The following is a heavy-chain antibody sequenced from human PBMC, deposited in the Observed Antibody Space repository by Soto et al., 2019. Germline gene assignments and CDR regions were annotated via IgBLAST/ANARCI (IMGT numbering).Heavy chain of an antibody. J-gene: IGHJ4*02. CDR3: AKHRGDGNYVFDY. CDR1: GDSVSSGSYY. CDR2: VNYGGST. V-gene: IGHV4-61*01. D-gene: IGHD1-7*01. Sequence: SETLSLTCTVSGDSVSSGSYYWSWIRLTPGKGLEWVGYVNYGGSTNYNPSLKSPVTISLDTSKNQFSLKVKSVTAADTAVYYCAKHRGDGNYVFDYWGQGILVTVSS.